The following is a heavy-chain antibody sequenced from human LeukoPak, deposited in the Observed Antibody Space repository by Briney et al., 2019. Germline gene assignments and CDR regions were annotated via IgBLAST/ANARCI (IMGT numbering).Heavy chain of an antibody. CDR1: GYTFTSYY. CDR3: ARDSPPPSTVTSLINWFDP. V-gene: IGHV1-46*01. CDR2: INPSGGST. D-gene: IGHD4-17*01. J-gene: IGHJ5*02. Sequence: ASVKVSCKASGYTFTSYYMHWVRQAPGQGLEWMGIINPSGGSTSYAQKFQGRVTMTRDTSISTAYMELSRLRSDDTAVYYCARDSPPPSTVTSLINWFDPWGQGTLVTVSS.